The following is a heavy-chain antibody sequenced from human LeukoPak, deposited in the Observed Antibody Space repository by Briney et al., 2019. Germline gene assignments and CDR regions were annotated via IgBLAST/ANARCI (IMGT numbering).Heavy chain of an antibody. CDR1: GFTFSGYW. Sequence: GGSLTLSCAASGFTFSGYWMSWLRQAPPKGLEWVANINRDGSDTQYVDSVKGRFTISRDNAKNSLYLQMNSLRAEDTAVYYCAGFSRSSFGYWGQGTLVTVSS. J-gene: IGHJ4*02. D-gene: IGHD6-13*01. CDR2: INRDGSDT. V-gene: IGHV3-7*01. CDR3: AGFSRSSFGY.